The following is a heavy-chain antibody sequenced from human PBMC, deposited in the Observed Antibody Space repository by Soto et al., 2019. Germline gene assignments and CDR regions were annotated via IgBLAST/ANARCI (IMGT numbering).Heavy chain of an antibody. D-gene: IGHD3-10*01. J-gene: IGHJ4*02. CDR3: ARDPSHGSGSYLDS. V-gene: IGHV3-33*01. Sequence: QVQLVEYGGGVVQPGGSLRLSCAASGFRFNNFGMHWVRQAPGKGLEWVAVIWYDGTNKYYADSVKGRFTISRDNSKNTLYLQMSSLRAEDTAVYFCARDPSHGSGSYLDSWGQGALVAVSS. CDR2: IWYDGTNK. CDR1: GFRFNNFG.